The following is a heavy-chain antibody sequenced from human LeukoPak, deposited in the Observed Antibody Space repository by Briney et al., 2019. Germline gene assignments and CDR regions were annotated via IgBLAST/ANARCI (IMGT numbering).Heavy chain of an antibody. D-gene: IGHD1-26*01. CDR2: IWYDGSNK. CDR3: VKDVGGSYAFDY. V-gene: IGHV3-33*06. J-gene: IGHJ4*02. CDR1: GFTFSSFG. Sequence: GRSLRLSCAASGFTFSSFGMHWVRQAPGKGLEWVAAIWYDGSNKFYADSVKGRFTISRDNSKNTLYLQMNSLRAEDTALYYCVKDVGGSYAFDYWGQGILVTVAS.